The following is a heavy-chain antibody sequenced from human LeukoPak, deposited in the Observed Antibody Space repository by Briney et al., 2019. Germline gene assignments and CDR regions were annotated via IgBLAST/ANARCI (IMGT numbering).Heavy chain of an antibody. J-gene: IGHJ5*02. V-gene: IGHV3-15*01. CDR3: TTDRKELENH. CDR1: GFSFSSAW. CDR2: IRANAEGGTA. Sequence: GGSLRLSCAASGFSFSSAWMTWVRQAPGKGLEWVGRIRANAEGGTADYAAPVKGRFTISRDDSENTLYLQMSSLKIEDTATYYCTTDRKELENHWGQGTLVTVSS. D-gene: IGHD1-7*01.